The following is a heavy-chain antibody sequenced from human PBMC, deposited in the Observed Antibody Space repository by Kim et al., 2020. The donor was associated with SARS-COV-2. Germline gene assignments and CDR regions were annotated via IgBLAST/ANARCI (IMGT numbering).Heavy chain of an antibody. D-gene: IGHD3-22*01. V-gene: IGHV3-23*01. CDR3: AKTVAMVVVVMPFGY. J-gene: IGHJ4*02. Sequence: DSVKGRFTISRDNSRNTLYLEMNSLRAEDTAVYYCAKTVAMVVVVMPFGYWGQGTLVTVSS.